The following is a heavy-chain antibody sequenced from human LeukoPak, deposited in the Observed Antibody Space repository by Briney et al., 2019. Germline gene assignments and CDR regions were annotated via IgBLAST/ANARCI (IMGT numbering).Heavy chain of an antibody. V-gene: IGHV3-7*04. D-gene: IGHD6-19*01. CDR1: GLTLSRNW. Sequence: GGSLRLSCAASGLTLSRNWMNWVRQAPGKGLEWVADIKQDGSAKYYANSVKGRFTTSRDDAKNSLYLEMNSLRAEDTAVYYCAGGGGWVFDFWGQGTLVTVSS. CDR3: AGGGGWVFDF. J-gene: IGHJ4*02. CDR2: IKQDGSAK.